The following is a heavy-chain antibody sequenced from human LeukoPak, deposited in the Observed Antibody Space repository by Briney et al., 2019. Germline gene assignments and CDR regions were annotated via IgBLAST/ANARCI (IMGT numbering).Heavy chain of an antibody. CDR3: VREGRSISVWCSGGSCYDFDY. Sequence: GGSLRLSCAASGFTFNTYNMNWVRQAPGKGLEWVSSISSSKTDIYYADPVRGRFTISRDNVKNSLYLQMNSLRAEDTAVYYCVREGRSISVWCSGGSCYDFDYWGQGTLVTVSS. CDR2: ISSSKTDI. J-gene: IGHJ4*02. CDR1: GFTFNTYN. V-gene: IGHV3-21*01. D-gene: IGHD2-15*01.